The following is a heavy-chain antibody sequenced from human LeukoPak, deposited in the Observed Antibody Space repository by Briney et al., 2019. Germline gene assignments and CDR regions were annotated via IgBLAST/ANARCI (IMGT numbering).Heavy chain of an antibody. J-gene: IGHJ5*02. CDR3: ARGPYGDYESPPRGYNWFDP. V-gene: IGHV4-30-4*01. CDR2: ISYSGNT. CDR1: GGSVSSNNHY. Sequence: KPSQTLSLTCSVSGGSVSSNNHYWTWIRQPPGKGLEWIGYISYSGNTYYNPSLKSRLIISVDTSKNQFSLNLISVTAADTAVYYCARGPYGDYESPPRGYNWFDPWGQGTLVTVSS. D-gene: IGHD4-17*01.